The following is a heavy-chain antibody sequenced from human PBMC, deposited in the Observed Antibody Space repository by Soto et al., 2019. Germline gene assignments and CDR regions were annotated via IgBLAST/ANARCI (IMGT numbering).Heavy chain of an antibody. V-gene: IGHV4-59*08. Sequence: PSETLSLTCTVSGGSISSYYWSWIRQPPGKGLEWIGYIYYSGSTNYNPSLKSRVTISVDTSKNQFSLKLSSVTAADTAVYYCARHRTRDIVVVPAAIDFDYWGQGTLVTVSS. CDR2: IYYSGST. CDR3: ARHRTRDIVVVPAAIDFDY. D-gene: IGHD2-2*01. CDR1: GGSISSYY. J-gene: IGHJ4*02.